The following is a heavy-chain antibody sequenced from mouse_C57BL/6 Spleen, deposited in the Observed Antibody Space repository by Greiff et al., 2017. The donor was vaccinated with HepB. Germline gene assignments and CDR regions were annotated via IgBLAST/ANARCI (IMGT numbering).Heavy chain of an antibody. J-gene: IGHJ2*01. CDR2: ISGGGGNT. Sequence: EVMLVESGGGLVKPGGSLKLSCAASGFTFSSYTMSWVRQTPEKRLEWVATISGGGGNTYYPDSVKGRFTISRDNAKNTLYLQMSSLRSEDTALYYCARRSYDGYSFDYWGQGTTLTVSS. CDR1: GFTFSSYT. D-gene: IGHD2-3*01. V-gene: IGHV5-9*01. CDR3: ARRSYDGYSFDY.